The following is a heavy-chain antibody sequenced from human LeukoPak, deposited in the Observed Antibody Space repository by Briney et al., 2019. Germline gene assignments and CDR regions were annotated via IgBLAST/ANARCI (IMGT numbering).Heavy chain of an antibody. CDR1: GGSISSSSYY. D-gene: IGHD2-2*01. CDR2: IYYSGST. Sequence: PSETLSLTCTVSGGSISSSSYYWGWIRQPPGKGLEWSGSIYYSGSTYYNPSLKSRVTISVDTSKNQFSLKLSSVTAADTAVYYGVRSKIVVVPAANFDYWGQGTLLRVSS. CDR3: VRSKIVVVPAANFDY. J-gene: IGHJ4*02. V-gene: IGHV4-39*01.